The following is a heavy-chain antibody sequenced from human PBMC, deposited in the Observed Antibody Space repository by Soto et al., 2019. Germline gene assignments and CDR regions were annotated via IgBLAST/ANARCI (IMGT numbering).Heavy chain of an antibody. CDR2: ISWNSGSI. Sequence: PGGSLRLSCAASGFTFDDYAMHWVRQAPGKGLEWVSGISWNSGSIGYADSVKGRFTISRDNAKNSLYLQMNSLRAEDTALYYCAKVAGSSWTLGYYYMDVWGKGTTVTVSS. V-gene: IGHV3-9*01. J-gene: IGHJ6*03. CDR3: AKVAGSSWTLGYYYMDV. CDR1: GFTFDDYA. D-gene: IGHD6-13*01.